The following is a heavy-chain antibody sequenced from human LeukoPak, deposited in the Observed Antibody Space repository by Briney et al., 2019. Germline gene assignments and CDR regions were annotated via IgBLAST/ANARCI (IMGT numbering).Heavy chain of an antibody. CDR2: IYYSGSSGST. CDR3: ARGSSSSREAFDI. D-gene: IGHD6-13*01. Sequence: PSGTLSLTCTVSGGSINSYYWTWIRQPPGKGLEWIGYIYYSGSSGSTNYKPSLKSRVTISVDTSKNQFSLKLSSVTAADTAVYYCARGSSSSREAFDIWGQGTMVTVSS. J-gene: IGHJ3*02. V-gene: IGHV4-59*01. CDR1: GGSINSYY.